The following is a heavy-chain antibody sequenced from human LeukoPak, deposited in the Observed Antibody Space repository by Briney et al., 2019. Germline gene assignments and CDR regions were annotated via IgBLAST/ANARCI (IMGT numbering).Heavy chain of an antibody. V-gene: IGHV3-30*19. CDR2: IAYDGVSK. Sequence: GRSLRLSCATSGFTLNNYGMHWVRQAPGKGLEWVAIIAYDGVSKYYTDSVKGRFTISRDNSRNTLYLQMDSLRPEDTAVYYCARDWGASGWYNWFDPWGQGTLVTVSS. J-gene: IGHJ5*02. CDR1: GFTLNNYG. D-gene: IGHD6-19*01. CDR3: ARDWGASGWYNWFDP.